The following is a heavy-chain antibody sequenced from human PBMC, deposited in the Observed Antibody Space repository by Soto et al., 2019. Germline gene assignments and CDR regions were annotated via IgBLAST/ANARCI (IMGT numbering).Heavy chain of an antibody. CDR3: ARLSPRRYFDY. Sequence: SETLSLTCTVSGASVSSGSYYWSWIRQPPGKGLEWIAYIYYTGRTNYNPSLKSRVTISVETSKNQFSLKLSSVIAADTAVYYCARLSPRRYFDYWGQGTLVTVSS. CDR1: GASVSSGSYY. CDR2: IYYTGRT. J-gene: IGHJ4*02. V-gene: IGHV4-61*01.